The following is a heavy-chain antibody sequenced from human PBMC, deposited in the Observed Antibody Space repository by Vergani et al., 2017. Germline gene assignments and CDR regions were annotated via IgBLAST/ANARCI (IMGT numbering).Heavy chain of an antibody. J-gene: IGHJ6*02. Sequence: QVQLVQSGAEVKKPGSSVKVSCKASGGTFSSYAISWVRQAPGQGLEWMGRIIPIFGTANYAQKFQGRVTITADESTSTAYMELSSLRSEDTAVYYCARDRPSDSGSYWYSIGRYYGMDVWGQGTTVTVSS. D-gene: IGHD1-26*01. CDR3: ARDRPSDSGSYWYSIGRYYGMDV. CDR2: IIPIFGTA. V-gene: IGHV1-69*18. CDR1: GGTFSSYA.